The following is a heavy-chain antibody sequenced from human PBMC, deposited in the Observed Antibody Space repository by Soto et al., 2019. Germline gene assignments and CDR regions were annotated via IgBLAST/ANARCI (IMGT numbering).Heavy chain of an antibody. CDR3: ARDLKTSSSSGYFDL. CDR1: GYTFTRYG. J-gene: IGHJ4*02. V-gene: IGHV1-18*01. D-gene: IGHD6-6*01. CDR2: VNGYNSDA. Sequence: QVQLVQSGVEVQKPGASVRVSCKASGYTFTRYGISWVRQAPGQGLEWMAWVNGYNSDANYARKVQGRVTVTTDTSTSTAYMELRSLTSEDTAVYFCARDLKTSSSSGYFDLWGQGTLVTVSS.